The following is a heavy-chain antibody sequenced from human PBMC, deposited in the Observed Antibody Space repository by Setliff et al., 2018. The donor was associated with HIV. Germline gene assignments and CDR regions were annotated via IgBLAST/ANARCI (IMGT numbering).Heavy chain of an antibody. J-gene: IGHJ4*02. CDR2: VDTGSRKT. CDR1: GTFNAYM. Sequence: ASVKVSCKASGTFNAYMLNWVQQAPGKGLEWMGRVDTGSRKTVYAGKFKDRVTITAGTSPDTAYLEVRGLTSEDTAVYYCAAFASEKYFWGQGTLVTVSS. D-gene: IGHD3-10*01. CDR3: AAFASEKYF. V-gene: IGHV1-69-2*01.